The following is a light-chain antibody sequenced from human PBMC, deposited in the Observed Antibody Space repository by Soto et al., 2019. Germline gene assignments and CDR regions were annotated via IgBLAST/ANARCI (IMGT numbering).Light chain of an antibody. CDR2: AAS. Sequence: AIRMTQSPSSLSASTGDRVTITCRASQGISSYLAWYQQKPGKAPKLLIYAASTLQSGVPSRFSGSGSATDFTLTISCLQSKDFATYYCQQYYSFPPNLTFGGGTKVDIK. J-gene: IGKJ4*01. CDR3: QQYYSFPPNLT. CDR1: QGISSY. V-gene: IGKV1-8*01.